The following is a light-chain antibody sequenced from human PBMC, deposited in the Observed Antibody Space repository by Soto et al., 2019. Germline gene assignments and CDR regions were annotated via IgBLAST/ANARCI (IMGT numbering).Light chain of an antibody. CDR2: EVS. CDR3: SSYTSSSTGLYV. V-gene: IGLV2-18*02. CDR1: SSDVGSYNR. J-gene: IGLJ1*01. Sequence: QSALTQPPSVSGSPGQSVTISCTGTSSDVGSYNRVSWYQQPPGTAPKLMIYEVSNRPSGVPDRFSGSKSGNTASLTISGLQAEDEADYYCSSYTSSSTGLYVFGTGTKLTVL.